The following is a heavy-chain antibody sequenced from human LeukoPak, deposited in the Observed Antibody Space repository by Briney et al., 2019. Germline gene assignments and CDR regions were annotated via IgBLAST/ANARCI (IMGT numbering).Heavy chain of an antibody. CDR1: GFTFSSYG. CDR3: ARDQGSSTTTYYFDY. D-gene: IGHD4-11*01. J-gene: IGHJ4*02. CDR2: IWYDGSNK. V-gene: IGHV3-33*01. Sequence: VGSLRLSCAASGFTFSSYGMHWVRQAPGKGLEWVAVIWYDGSNKYYADSVKGRFTISRDNSKNTLYLQMNSLRAEDTAVYYCARDQGSSTTTYYFDYWGQGTLVTVSS.